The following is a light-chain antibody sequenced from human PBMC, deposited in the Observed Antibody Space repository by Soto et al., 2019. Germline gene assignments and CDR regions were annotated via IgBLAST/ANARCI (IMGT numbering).Light chain of an antibody. J-gene: IGKJ1*01. CDR2: GAS. CDR3: QQYNNWTRT. CDR1: QSVSSSY. Sequence: EIVSTQSPGTLSLSPGERATLSRRASQSVSSSYLAWYQKKPGQAPRLLIYGASNRATGIPDRFSGSGSGTEFNLTINRLQSEDFAVYDCQQYNNWTRTFGQGTKVDIK. V-gene: IGKV3-20*01.